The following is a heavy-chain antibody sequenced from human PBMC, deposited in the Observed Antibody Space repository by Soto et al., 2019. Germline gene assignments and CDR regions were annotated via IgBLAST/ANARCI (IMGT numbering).Heavy chain of an antibody. Sequence: QVQLQESGPGLVKPSETLSLTCTVSGDSVSSYYWSWIRQPPGKGLEWIAFIYSSGSTNDNPSLKSRVTISLDTSKNQLSLRLSSVTAADTALYYCVRHVHSRSWGVDVWGQGTTVTVSS. J-gene: IGHJ6*02. D-gene: IGHD6-13*01. CDR3: VRHVHSRSWGVDV. V-gene: IGHV4-59*08. CDR1: GDSVSSYY. CDR2: IYSSGST.